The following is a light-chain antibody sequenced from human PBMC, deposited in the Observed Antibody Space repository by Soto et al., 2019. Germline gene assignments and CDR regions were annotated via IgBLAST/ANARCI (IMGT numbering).Light chain of an antibody. CDR3: QRYGNSPPHT. V-gene: IGKV3-20*01. CDR2: GVS. Sequence: EIVLTQSPGTLSVSPGAGASLSGRASQSVRNNYLAWSQQKPGQAPRLLIYGVSNRATAIPDSFSGSGSWTDFTLTISRLESEDFAVYYGQRYGNSPPHTFGQGTSLE. CDR1: QSVRNNY. J-gene: IGKJ2*01.